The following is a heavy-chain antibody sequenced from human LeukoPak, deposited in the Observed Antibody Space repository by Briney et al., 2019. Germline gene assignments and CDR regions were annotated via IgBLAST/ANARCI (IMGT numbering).Heavy chain of an antibody. D-gene: IGHD2-2*01. CDR1: GFTLNNHW. CDR3: ARELVVRAGDYFEY. CDR2: INSDGSST. J-gene: IGHJ4*02. V-gene: IGHV3-74*01. Sequence: PGGSLSLSCVASGFTLNNHWMHWVRQVPGKGPVWVSRINSDGSSTRHADSVKGRFTISRDNAKNTLYLQMNSLRVEDTAVYYCARELVVRAGDYFEYWGQGTLVTVSS.